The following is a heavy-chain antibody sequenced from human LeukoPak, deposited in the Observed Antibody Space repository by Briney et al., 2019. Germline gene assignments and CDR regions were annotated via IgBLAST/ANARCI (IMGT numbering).Heavy chain of an antibody. Sequence: RASETLSLTCTVSGYSISSGYYWGWIRQPPGKGLEWIGSIYHSGSTYYNPSLKSRATISVDTSKNQFSLKLSSVTAADTAVYYCARGLPPKRGYSYGYRDWGQGTLVTVSS. CDR3: ARGLPPKRGYSYGYRD. V-gene: IGHV4-38-2*02. J-gene: IGHJ4*02. CDR2: IYHSGST. CDR1: GYSISSGYY. D-gene: IGHD5-18*01.